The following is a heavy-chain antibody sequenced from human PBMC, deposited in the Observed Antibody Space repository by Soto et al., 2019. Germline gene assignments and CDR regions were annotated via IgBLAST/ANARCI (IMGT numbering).Heavy chain of an antibody. Sequence: SVKVSCNASGGTFSSYAISWVRQAPGQGLEWMGGIIPIFGTANYAQKFQGRVTITADESTSTAYMELRSLRSDDTAVYYCARVVPGAEAWFGPWGQGTLVTVSS. D-gene: IGHD2-2*01. CDR1: GGTFSSYA. CDR2: IIPIFGTA. CDR3: ARVVPGAEAWFGP. J-gene: IGHJ5*02. V-gene: IGHV1-69*13.